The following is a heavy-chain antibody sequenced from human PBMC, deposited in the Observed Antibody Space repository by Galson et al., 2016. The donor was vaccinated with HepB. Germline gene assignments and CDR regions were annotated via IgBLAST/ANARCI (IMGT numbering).Heavy chain of an antibody. J-gene: IGHJ4*02. V-gene: IGHV5-10-1*01. CDR3: AGHGTGDLDY. CDR1: GSSFTTYW. D-gene: IGHD7-27*01. CDR2: VDPRDSYT. Sequence: QSGAEVKKPGESLRISCKGSGSSFTTYWITWVRQMPGKGLEWMGRVDPRDSYTNYSPAFQGHVTISADESINTVYLQWRSLKASDTARYYCAGHGTGDLDYWGQGTLVTVSS.